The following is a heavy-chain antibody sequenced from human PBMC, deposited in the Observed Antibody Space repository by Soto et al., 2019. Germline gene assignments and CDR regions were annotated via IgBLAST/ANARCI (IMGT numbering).Heavy chain of an antibody. CDR1: GGSISSYY. Sequence: SETLSLTCTVSGGSISSYYWSWIRQPPGKGLEWIGYIYYSGSTNYNPSLKSRVTISVDTSKNQFSLKLSSVTAADTAVYYCAREVMITFAFDPWGQGTLVTVSS. CDR3: AREVMITFAFDP. CDR2: IYYSGST. D-gene: IGHD3-16*01. V-gene: IGHV4-59*01. J-gene: IGHJ5*02.